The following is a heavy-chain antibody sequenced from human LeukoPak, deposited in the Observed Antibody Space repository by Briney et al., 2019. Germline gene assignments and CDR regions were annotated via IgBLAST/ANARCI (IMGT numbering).Heavy chain of an antibody. D-gene: IGHD1-14*01. V-gene: IGHV1-2*02. CDR1: GYTFTGYY. CDR2: INPNSGDT. CDR3: ARERAEGGHAFDI. J-gene: IGHJ3*02. Sequence: ASVKVSCKASGYTFTGYYMHWVRQAPGQGLEWMGWINPNSGDTNYAQKFQGRVAMTRDTSISTAYMELSRLTSDDTAVYYCARERAEGGHAFDIWCQGTMVTVSS.